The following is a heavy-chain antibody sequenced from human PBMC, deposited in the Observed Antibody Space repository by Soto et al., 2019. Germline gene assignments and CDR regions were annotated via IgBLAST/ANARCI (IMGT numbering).Heavy chain of an antibody. D-gene: IGHD3-10*01. Sequence: PGGSLRLSCAASGFTVSSNYMSWVRQAPGKGLEWVSVIYSGGSTYYADSVKGRFTISRDNSKNTLYLQMNSLRAEDTAVYYCARAGGAPRYYYGMDVWGQGTTVTVSS. J-gene: IGHJ6*02. V-gene: IGHV3-53*01. CDR3: ARAGGAPRYYYGMDV. CDR1: GFTVSSNY. CDR2: IYSGGST.